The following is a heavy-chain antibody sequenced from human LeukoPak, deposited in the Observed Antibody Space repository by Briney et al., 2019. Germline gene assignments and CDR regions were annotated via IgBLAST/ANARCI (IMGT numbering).Heavy chain of an antibody. CDR3: ARGPRGGRLRFLEWSTYYFDY. J-gene: IGHJ4*02. CDR1: GGSISSYY. Sequence: SETLSLTCTVSGGSISSYYWSWLRQPARKGLEWIGRIYTSGSTNYNPSLKSRVTMSVDTSKNQFSLKLSSVTAADTAVYYCARGPRGGRLRFLEWSTYYFDYWGQGTLVTVSS. D-gene: IGHD3-3*01. CDR2: IYTSGST. V-gene: IGHV4-4*07.